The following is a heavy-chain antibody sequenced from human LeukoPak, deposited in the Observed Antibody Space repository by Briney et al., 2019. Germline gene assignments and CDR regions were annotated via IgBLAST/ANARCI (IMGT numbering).Heavy chain of an antibody. CDR3: AKDYPGRCYDILTGYCPVWYFDL. J-gene: IGHJ2*01. Sequence: GGSLRLSCAASGFTFSSYAMSWVRQAPGKGLEWVSAISGSVGSTYYADSVKGRFTISRDNSKNTLYLQMNSLRVEDTAVYYCAKDYPGRCYDILTGYCPVWYFDLWGRGTLVTVSS. D-gene: IGHD3-9*01. CDR1: GFTFSSYA. V-gene: IGHV3-23*01. CDR2: ISGSVGST.